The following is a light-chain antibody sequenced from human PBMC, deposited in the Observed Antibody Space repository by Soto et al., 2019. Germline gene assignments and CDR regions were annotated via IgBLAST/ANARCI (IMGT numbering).Light chain of an antibody. Sequence: EILMTQSPSTLSVSPGERATLSCRASQSVSSNLAWYQQQPGQAPRLLIYGASTRATGIPARFSGSGSGTESTLTISSLQSEDFAVYYCQQYNNWPRTFGQGTKVDIK. CDR3: QQYNNWPRT. V-gene: IGKV3-15*01. J-gene: IGKJ1*01. CDR1: QSVSSN. CDR2: GAS.